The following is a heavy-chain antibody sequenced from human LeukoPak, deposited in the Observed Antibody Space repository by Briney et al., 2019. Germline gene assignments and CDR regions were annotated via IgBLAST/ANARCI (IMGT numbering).Heavy chain of an antibody. CDR2: ICTSGSI. J-gene: IGHJ4*02. D-gene: IGHD4-17*01. CDR1: GGSISSYY. Sequence: SETLSLTCTVSGGSISSYYCSWIRQPAGKGLEWIGRICTSGSINYNPSLKSRVTMSVDTSKNHFSLKLSSVTAADTAVYYCARDGDYHYFDYWGQGTLVTVSS. V-gene: IGHV4-4*07. CDR3: ARDGDYHYFDY.